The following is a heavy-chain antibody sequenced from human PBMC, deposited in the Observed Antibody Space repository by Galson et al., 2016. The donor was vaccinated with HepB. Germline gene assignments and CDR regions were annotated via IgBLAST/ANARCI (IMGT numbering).Heavy chain of an antibody. V-gene: IGHV3-30*18. CDR1: GFTFSRSD. CDR3: AKEFVATGGVVGDY. J-gene: IGHJ4*02. D-gene: IGHD2-21*01. CDR2: TSYDGSNE. Sequence: SLRLSCAASGFTFSRSDMYWVRQAPGKGLEWVAVTSYDGSNEYYADSVKGRFTISRDNSKNTLYLQMNSLRAEDTALYYCAKEFVATGGVVGDYWGQGTLVTVSS.